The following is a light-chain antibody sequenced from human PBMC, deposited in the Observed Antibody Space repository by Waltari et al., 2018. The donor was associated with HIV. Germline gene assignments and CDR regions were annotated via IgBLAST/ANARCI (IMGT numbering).Light chain of an antibody. Sequence: DIVMTQSPLSLPVTPGEPASLSCRSSQSLLHSNGYTYLGWYLQRPGQSPQLRIYLGSNRASGVPDRFIGSGAGTDFTHKSSRLEAEDVGVYYCRQAVQTPYTFGQGTKLEIK. CDR3: RQAVQTPYT. CDR2: LGS. CDR1: QSLLHSNGYTY. J-gene: IGKJ2*01. V-gene: IGKV2-28*01.